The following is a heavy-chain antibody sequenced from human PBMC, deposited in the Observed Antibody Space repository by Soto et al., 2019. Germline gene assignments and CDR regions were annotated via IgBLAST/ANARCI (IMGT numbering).Heavy chain of an antibody. CDR1: GGTFSSYT. V-gene: IGHV1-69*02. D-gene: IGHD6-19*01. Sequence: QVQLVQSGAEVKKPGSSVKVSCKASGGTFSSYTISWVRQAPGQRLEWMGRIIPILGIANYAQKFQGRVTITADKSTSTAYMELSSLRSEDTAVYYCARAYSSGWSFDYWGQGTLVTVSS. J-gene: IGHJ4*02. CDR2: IIPILGIA. CDR3: ARAYSSGWSFDY.